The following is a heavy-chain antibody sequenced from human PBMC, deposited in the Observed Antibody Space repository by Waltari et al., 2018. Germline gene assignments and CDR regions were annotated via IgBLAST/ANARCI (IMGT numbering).Heavy chain of an antibody. J-gene: IGHJ4*02. D-gene: IGHD1-26*01. CDR3: AREGGPGIPYYFDY. CDR1: GGTFSSYA. Sequence: QVQLVQSGAEVKKPGSSVKVSCKASGGTFSSYAISWVRQAPGQGLEWMGGIIPIFGTATYAQKFQGRVTITADESTSTAYMELSSLRSEDTAVYYCAREGGPGIPYYFDYWGQGTLVTVSS. CDR2: IIPIFGTA. V-gene: IGHV1-69*12.